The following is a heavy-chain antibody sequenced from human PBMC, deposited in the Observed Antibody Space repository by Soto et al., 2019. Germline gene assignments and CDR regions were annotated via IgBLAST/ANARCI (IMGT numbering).Heavy chain of an antibody. V-gene: IGHV1-69*13. D-gene: IGHD4-17*01. CDR1: GGTFSSYA. J-gene: IGHJ6*02. Sequence: GASVKVSCKASGGTFSSYAISWVRQAPGQGLEWMGGIIPIFGTANYAQKFQGRVTITADESTSTAYMELSSLRSEDTAVYYCARSNDYGDYRDYYYGMDVWGQGTTVTVS. CDR2: IIPIFGTA. CDR3: ARSNDYGDYRDYYYGMDV.